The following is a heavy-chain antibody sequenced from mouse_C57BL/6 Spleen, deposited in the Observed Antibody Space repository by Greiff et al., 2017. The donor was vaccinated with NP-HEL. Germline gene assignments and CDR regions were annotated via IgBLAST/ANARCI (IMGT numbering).Heavy chain of an antibody. CDR3: ASQNSILLDY. Sequence: VQLQQPGAELVRPGTSVKLSCKASGYTFTSYWMHWVKQRPGQGLEWIGVIDPSDSYTNYNQKFKGKATLTVDTSSSTAYMQLSSLTSEDSAVYYCASQNSILLDYWGQGTTLTVSS. J-gene: IGHJ2*01. D-gene: IGHD2-1*01. CDR1: GYTFTSYW. V-gene: IGHV1-59*01. CDR2: IDPSDSYT.